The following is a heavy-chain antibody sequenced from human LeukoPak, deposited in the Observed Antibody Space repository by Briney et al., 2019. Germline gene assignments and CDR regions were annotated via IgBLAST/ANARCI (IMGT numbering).Heavy chain of an antibody. Sequence: SETLSLTCTVSGGPISSYYWSWIRQPPGKGLEWIGYIYYSGSTNYNPSLKSRVTISVDTSKNQFSLKLNSVTAADTAVYYCARVDGSCSGGSCPSGNWFDPWGQGTLVTVSS. D-gene: IGHD2-15*01. V-gene: IGHV4-59*08. J-gene: IGHJ5*02. CDR3: ARVDGSCSGGSCPSGNWFDP. CDR1: GGPISSYY. CDR2: IYYSGST.